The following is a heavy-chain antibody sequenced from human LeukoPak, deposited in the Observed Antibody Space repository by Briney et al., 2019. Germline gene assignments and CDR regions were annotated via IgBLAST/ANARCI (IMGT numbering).Heavy chain of an antibody. CDR1: GGSITSHS. D-gene: IGHD5-12*01. Sequence: SETLSLTCNVSGGSITSHSWNWIRQSPGKGLEWIGYSYYSGSTNYNPSLKSRVTISVDTSKNQFSLKLSSVTAADTAVYYCARMRATIDIWGQGTMVTVPS. V-gene: IGHV4-59*11. CDR2: SYYSGST. J-gene: IGHJ3*02. CDR3: ARMRATIDI.